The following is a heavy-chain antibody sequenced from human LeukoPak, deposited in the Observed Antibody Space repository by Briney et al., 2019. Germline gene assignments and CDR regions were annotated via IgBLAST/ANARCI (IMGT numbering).Heavy chain of an antibody. CDR3: ARQQIDLTGQTTSWFDP. CDR1: GFTVSSNY. CDR2: INSDGSST. D-gene: IGHD7-27*01. V-gene: IGHV3-74*01. Sequence: GGSLRLSCAASGFTVSSNYMSWVRQAPGKGLVWVSRINSDGSSTSYADSVKGRFTISRDNARNTLYLRMNSLRAEDTAVYYCARQQIDLTGQTTSWFDPWGQGTLVTVSS. J-gene: IGHJ5*02.